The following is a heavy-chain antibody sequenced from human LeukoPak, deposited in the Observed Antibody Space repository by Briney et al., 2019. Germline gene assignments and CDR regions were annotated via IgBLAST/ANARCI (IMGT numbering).Heavy chain of an antibody. J-gene: IGHJ4*02. CDR1: GFSFNSYT. V-gene: IGHV3-64*02. D-gene: IGHD1-14*01. Sequence: GGSLRLSCAASGFSFNSYTIHWLRQAPEKGLEYVSAISGNGGSTYYADSVKGRFTISRDNSKNSLYLQMNSLRAEDTAVYYCAREPDLWGQGTLVTVSS. CDR3: AREPDL. CDR2: ISGNGGST.